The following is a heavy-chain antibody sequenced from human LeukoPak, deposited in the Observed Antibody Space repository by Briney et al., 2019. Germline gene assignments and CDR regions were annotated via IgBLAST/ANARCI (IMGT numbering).Heavy chain of an antibody. CDR1: GYTFTGYY. CDR2: INPNSGGT. J-gene: IGHJ4*02. V-gene: IGHV1-2*02. D-gene: IGHD4-23*01. CDR3: ARTRATVVTPKFDY. Sequence: ASVKVSCKASGYTFTGYYMHWVRQGPGQGLEWMGWINPNSGGTNYAQKFQGRVTMTRDTSISTAYMELSRLRSDDTAVYYCARTRATVVTPKFDYWGQGTLVTVSS.